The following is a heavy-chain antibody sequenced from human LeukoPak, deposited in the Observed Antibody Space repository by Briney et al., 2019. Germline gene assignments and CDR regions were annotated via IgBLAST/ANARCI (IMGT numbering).Heavy chain of an antibody. CDR2: IIPIFGTA. V-gene: IGHV1-69*05. D-gene: IGHD1-14*01. J-gene: IGHJ4*02. CDR3: ARQDQEPDYFDY. Sequence: SVKVSCKASGGTFSSYAISWVRQAPGQGLEWMGGIIPIFGTANYAQKFQGRVTITTDESTSTAYMELSSLRSEDTAVYYCARQDQEPDYFDYWGQGTLVTVSS. CDR1: GGTFSSYA.